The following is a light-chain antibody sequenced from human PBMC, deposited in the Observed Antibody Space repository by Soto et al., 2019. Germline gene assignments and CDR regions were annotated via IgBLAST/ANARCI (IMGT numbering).Light chain of an antibody. CDR3: QLYGTSPKP. CDR1: QSVSSSY. Sequence: EIVLTQSPGTLSLSPGERATLSCRASQSVSSSYLAWYQQKPGQAPRLLIYGASSRATGIPDRFSGSGSGTDFTLTINRLEPEDFAVYYCQLYGTSPKPFGQGTKVEIK. J-gene: IGKJ1*01. V-gene: IGKV3-20*01. CDR2: GAS.